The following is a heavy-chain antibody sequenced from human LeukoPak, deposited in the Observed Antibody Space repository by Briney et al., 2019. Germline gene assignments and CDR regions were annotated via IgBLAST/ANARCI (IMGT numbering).Heavy chain of an antibody. D-gene: IGHD1-26*01. CDR2: ISYDGSFQ. Sequence: TGGSLRLSCVASGFTFGTYAMHWVRQAPGKALEWVAVISYDGSFQYYGDSVRGRFTFSRDNSKNTLFLQMDSLRAEDSAVYYCGRAEWEPSNPINYWGQGTLVTVSS. V-gene: IGHV3-30*04. CDR1: GFTFGTYA. CDR3: GRAEWEPSNPINY. J-gene: IGHJ4*02.